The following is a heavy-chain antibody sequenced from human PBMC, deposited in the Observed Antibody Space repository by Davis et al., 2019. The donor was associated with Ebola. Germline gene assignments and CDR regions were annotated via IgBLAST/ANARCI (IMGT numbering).Heavy chain of an antibody. CDR3: ARGWLRSAFDQ. CDR1: GDSVSSGG. V-gene: IGHV6-1*01. J-gene: IGHJ4*02. D-gene: IGHD5-12*01. CDR2: TYYSSKWYN. Sequence: HSQTLSLTCAISGDSVSSGGWNWIRQSPSRGLEWLGRTYYSSKWYNNYAVFVKSRITISADTAKNQLSLHLTSVTPEDTAVYYCARGWLRSAFDQWGQGTLVTVSS.